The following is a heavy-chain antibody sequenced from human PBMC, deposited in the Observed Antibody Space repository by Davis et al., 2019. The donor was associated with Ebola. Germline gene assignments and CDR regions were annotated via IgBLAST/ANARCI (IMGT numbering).Heavy chain of an antibody. D-gene: IGHD4-11*01. Sequence: GESLKISCAASGFTFSSYGMHWVRQAPGKGLEWVAVIWYDGSNKYYADSVKGRFTISRDNSKNTLYLQMNSLRAEDTAVYYCAKGDYSNSVLYYYGMDVWGQGTTVTVSS. CDR2: IWYDGSNK. J-gene: IGHJ6*02. V-gene: IGHV3-33*06. CDR1: GFTFSSYG. CDR3: AKGDYSNSVLYYYGMDV.